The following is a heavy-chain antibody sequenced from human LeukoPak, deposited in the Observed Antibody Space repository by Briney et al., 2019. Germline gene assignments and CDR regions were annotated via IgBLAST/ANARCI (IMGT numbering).Heavy chain of an antibody. CDR3: ARLSFIVVVPAGFDY. Sequence: SETLSLTCTVSGGSISSSSYYWGWIRQPPGKGLEWIGSIYYSGSTYYNPSLKSRVTISVDTSKNQFSLKLSSVTAADTAVYYCARLSFIVVVPAGFDYWGQGTLVTVSS. J-gene: IGHJ4*02. V-gene: IGHV4-39*01. CDR1: GGSISSSSYY. CDR2: IYYSGST. D-gene: IGHD2-2*01.